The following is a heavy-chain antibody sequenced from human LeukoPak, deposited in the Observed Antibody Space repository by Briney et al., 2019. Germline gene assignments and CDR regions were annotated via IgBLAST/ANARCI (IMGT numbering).Heavy chain of an antibody. CDR3: ARDTPGRVITTTILYYYYGMDV. Sequence: KPGGSLRLSCAASGFTFSSYSMNWVRQAPGKGLEWVSSISSSSSYIYYADSVKGRFTISRDNAKNSLYLQMNSLRAEDTAVYYCARDTPGRVITTTILYYYYGMDVWGQGTTVTVSS. V-gene: IGHV3-21*01. CDR2: ISSSSSYI. J-gene: IGHJ6*02. D-gene: IGHD1-14*01. CDR1: GFTFSSYS.